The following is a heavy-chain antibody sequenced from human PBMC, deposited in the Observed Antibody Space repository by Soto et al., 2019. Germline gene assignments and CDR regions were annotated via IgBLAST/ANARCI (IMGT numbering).Heavy chain of an antibody. CDR1: GYTFTSYD. J-gene: IGHJ4*02. CDR2: MNPNSGNT. Sequence: RASVKVSCKASGYTFTSYDINWVRQATGQGLEWMGWMNPNSGNTGYAQKFQGRVTMTRNTSISTAYMELSSLRSEDTAVYYCARAYYDFWSGYHYYFDYWGQGTLVTVSS. V-gene: IGHV1-8*01. D-gene: IGHD3-3*01. CDR3: ARAYYDFWSGYHYYFDY.